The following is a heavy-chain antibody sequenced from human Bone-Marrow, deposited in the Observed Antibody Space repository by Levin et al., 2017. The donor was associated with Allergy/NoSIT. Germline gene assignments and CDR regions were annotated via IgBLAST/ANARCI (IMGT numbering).Heavy chain of an antibody. J-gene: IGHJ4*02. D-gene: IGHD5-12*01. CDR2: IYYSGNT. Sequence: SSETLSLTCTVSGGSLNLYYWSWIRQPPGKGLEWIGYIYYSGNTNYNPSLKSRVTISVDTSKNQFSLNLTSVTAADTALYYCARDPSGYGGFFDYWGQGSLVTVSS. CDR3: ARDPSGYGGFFDY. CDR1: GGSLNLYY. V-gene: IGHV4-59*01.